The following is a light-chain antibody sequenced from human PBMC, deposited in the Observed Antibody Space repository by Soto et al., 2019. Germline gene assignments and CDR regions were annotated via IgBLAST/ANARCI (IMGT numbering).Light chain of an antibody. CDR1: QSITNR. J-gene: IGKJ1*01. CDR3: QHYGGMWT. Sequence: DIQMTQSPSTLSASVGDRVTITFRASQSITNRLAWYQQKPGKAPKVLIYDASNLEGGVPSRFSGSGSGTEFILTISSLQPDDFATYWCQHYGGMWTFGQGTKVDIK. CDR2: DAS. V-gene: IGKV1-5*01.